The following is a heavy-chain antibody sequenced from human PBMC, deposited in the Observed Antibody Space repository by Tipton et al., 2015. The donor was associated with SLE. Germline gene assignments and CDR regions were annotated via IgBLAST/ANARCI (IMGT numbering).Heavy chain of an antibody. D-gene: IGHD1/OR15-1a*01. J-gene: IGHJ6*03. CDR1: GGSISKSSHY. CDR2: VYFSGVT. Sequence: TLSLTCTVSGGSISKSSHYWGWIRQPPGKGLEWIGSVYFSGVTYYNPSLKSRVSILVDTSKNQFSLKLTSVTAAETAMYYCARDRRKRHGDGFLWCGNNDDAHYYYMDVWGRGTTVTVS. V-gene: IGHV4-39*07. CDR3: ARDRRKRHGDGFLWCGNNDDAHYYYMDV.